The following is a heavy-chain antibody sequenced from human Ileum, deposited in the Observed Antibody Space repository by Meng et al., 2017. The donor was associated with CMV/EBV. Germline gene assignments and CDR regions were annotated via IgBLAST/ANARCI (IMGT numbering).Heavy chain of an antibody. Sequence: ERGPGLVKPSGPLSPTGAVSGGSISPYYWTWVRRPAGKGLEWIGRINAGGSTNDNPSLKSRVTMSVDTSKNQFSLKVTSVTAADTAVYYCAREENTVNQFEYWGQGTLVTVSS. CDR3: AREENTVNQFEY. J-gene: IGHJ4*02. D-gene: IGHD4-17*01. CDR1: GGSISPYY. CDR2: INAGGST. V-gene: IGHV4-4*07.